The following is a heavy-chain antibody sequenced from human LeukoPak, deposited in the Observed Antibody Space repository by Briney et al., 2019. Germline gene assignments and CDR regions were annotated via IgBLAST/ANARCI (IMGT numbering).Heavy chain of an antibody. CDR3: ARAIAIRGFDY. J-gene: IGHJ4*02. V-gene: IGHV3-21*01. CDR1: GFTFSSYS. D-gene: IGHD3-16*02. CDR2: ISSSSSYI. Sequence: GGSRRLSCAASGFTFSSYSMNWVRQAPGKGLEWVSSISSSSSYIYYADSVKGRFTISRDNAKNSLYLQMNSLRAEDTAVYYCARAIAIRGFDYWGQGTLVTVSS.